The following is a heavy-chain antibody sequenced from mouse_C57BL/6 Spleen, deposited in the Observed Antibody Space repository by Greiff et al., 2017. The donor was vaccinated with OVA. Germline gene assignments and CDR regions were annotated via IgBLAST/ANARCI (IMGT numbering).Heavy chain of an antibody. D-gene: IGHD2-2*01. V-gene: IGHV1-66*01. Sequence: QVQLQQSGPELVKPGASVKISCKASGYSFTSYYIHWVKQRPGQGLEWIGWIYPGSGNTKYNEKFKGKATLTADTSSSTAYMQLSSLTSEDSAVYYCARHGYDGTLFAYWGQGTLVTVSA. CDR1: GYSFTSYY. J-gene: IGHJ3*01. CDR3: ARHGYDGTLFAY. CDR2: IYPGSGNT.